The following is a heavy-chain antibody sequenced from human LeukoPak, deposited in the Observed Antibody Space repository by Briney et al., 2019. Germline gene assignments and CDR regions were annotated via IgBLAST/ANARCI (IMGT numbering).Heavy chain of an antibody. J-gene: IGHJ4*02. V-gene: IGHV3-23*01. Sequence: ETLSLTCAVYGGSFSGYYWSWIRQPPGKGLEWVSAISGSGGSTYYADSVKGRFTISRDNSKNTLYLQMNSLRAEDTAVYYCARNYGVYWGQGTLVTVSS. D-gene: IGHD1-7*01. CDR1: GGSFSGYY. CDR2: ISGSGGST. CDR3: ARNYGVY.